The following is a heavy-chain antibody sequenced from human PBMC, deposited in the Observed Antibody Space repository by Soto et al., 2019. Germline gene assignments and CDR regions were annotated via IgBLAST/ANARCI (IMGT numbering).Heavy chain of an antibody. CDR3: ARGPWSGRLGELSLSPFFDY. V-gene: IGHV3-7*05. D-gene: IGHD3-16*02. J-gene: IGHJ4*02. CDR2: IKQDGSGK. Sequence: GGSLRLSCAASGFTFSSYWMSWVRQAPGKGLEWVANIKQDGSGKYYVDSGKGGFTISRYNAKNSLDMQMNSLRAEETAVYYCARGPWSGRLGELSLSPFFDYWGQGTLVTVSS. CDR1: GFTFSSYW.